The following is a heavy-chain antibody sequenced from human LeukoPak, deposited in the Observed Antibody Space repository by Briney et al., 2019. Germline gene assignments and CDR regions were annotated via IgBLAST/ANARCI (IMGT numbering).Heavy chain of an antibody. J-gene: IGHJ3*02. CDR1: GYSFTNYW. Sequence: GESLKISCKGSGYSFTNYWIGWVRQMPGKGLEWMGIIYPGDSDTRYSPSFQGQVTISVDKSISTAYLQWSSLKASDTAMYYCARGKDDYGDYVLIPDAFDIWGQGTMVTVSS. D-gene: IGHD4-17*01. CDR2: IYPGDSDT. V-gene: IGHV5-51*01. CDR3: ARGKDDYGDYVLIPDAFDI.